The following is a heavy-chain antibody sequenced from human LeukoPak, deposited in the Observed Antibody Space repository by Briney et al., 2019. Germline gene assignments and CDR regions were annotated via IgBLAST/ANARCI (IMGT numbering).Heavy chain of an antibody. D-gene: IGHD6-19*01. J-gene: IGHJ4*02. V-gene: IGHV1-18*01. CDR3: ARTRRYTTHGWYDY. CDR2: ISAYNGNT. Sequence: ASVKVSCKASGYTFTSYGISWVRQAPGQGLEWMGWISAYNGNTNYAQKLQGRVTMTTDTSTSTAYMELRSLRSDDTAVYYCARTRRYTTHGWYDYWGQGTLVTASS. CDR1: GYTFTSYG.